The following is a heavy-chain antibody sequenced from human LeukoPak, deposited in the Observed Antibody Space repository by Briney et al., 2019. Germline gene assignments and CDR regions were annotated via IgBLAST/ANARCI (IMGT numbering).Heavy chain of an antibody. J-gene: IGHJ3*02. CDR1: GGSISTSNYY. CDR3: ARGFDGPNAFDI. Sequence: SETLSLTCTVSGGSISTSNYYWGWTRQPPGKGLEWIGNIFYSGSTYYSPSLRSRVTISLDTSRNQFSLKLNSVTAADTAVYYCARGFDGPNAFDIWGQGTMVTVSS. V-gene: IGHV4-39*07. CDR2: IFYSGST. D-gene: IGHD3-9*01.